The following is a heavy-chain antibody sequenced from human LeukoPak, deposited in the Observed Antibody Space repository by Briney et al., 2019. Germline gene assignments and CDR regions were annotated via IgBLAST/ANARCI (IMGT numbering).Heavy chain of an antibody. V-gene: IGHV3-7*01. J-gene: IGHJ4*02. CDR1: GFTFSSYW. CDR2: IKQDGSEK. Sequence: GGSLRLSCAASGFTFSSYWMSWVRQAPGKGLEWVANIKQDGSEKYYVDSVKGRFTISRDNAKNSLYLQMNSLRAEDTAVYYCARDRPLIAVAGTPLDYWGQGTLVTVSS. CDR3: ARDRPLIAVAGTPLDY. D-gene: IGHD6-19*01.